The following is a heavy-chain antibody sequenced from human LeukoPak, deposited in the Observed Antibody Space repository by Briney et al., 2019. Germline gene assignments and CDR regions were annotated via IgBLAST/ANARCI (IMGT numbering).Heavy chain of an antibody. D-gene: IGHD6-13*01. J-gene: IGHJ4*02. CDR2: ISYSGST. Sequence: SETLSLTCTVSGGSISSYYWSWIRQPPGKGLEWIGYISYSGSTNHNSSLKSRVTTSVDTSKNQFSLKLSSVTAADTAVYYCARELSSSILQFDYWGQGTLVSVSS. CDR1: GGSISSYY. CDR3: ARELSSSILQFDY. V-gene: IGHV4-59*12.